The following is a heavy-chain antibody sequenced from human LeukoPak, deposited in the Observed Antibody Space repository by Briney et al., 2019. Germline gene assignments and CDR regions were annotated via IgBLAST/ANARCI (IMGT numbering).Heavy chain of an antibody. D-gene: IGHD6-19*01. CDR1: GYSISSGYY. V-gene: IGHV4-38-2*01. CDR2: IYHIGTT. Sequence: SETLSLTCSVSGYSISSGYYWGWIRQPPGKGLEWIAYIYHIGTTYYNPSLKSRVTISVDTSKNQFSLKLSSVTAADTAVYYCARISVAGRGYYFDYWGQGTLVTVSS. CDR3: ARISVAGRGYYFDY. J-gene: IGHJ4*02.